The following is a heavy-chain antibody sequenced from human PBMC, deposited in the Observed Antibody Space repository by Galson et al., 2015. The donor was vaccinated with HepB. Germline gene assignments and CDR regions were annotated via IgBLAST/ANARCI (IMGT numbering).Heavy chain of an antibody. J-gene: IGHJ4*02. D-gene: IGHD3-9*01. CDR3: ARLGRNWFFDY. CDR2: IWYDGSYK. CDR1: GFIFNVYG. V-gene: IGHV3-33*01. Sequence: SLRLSCAASGFIFNVYGMQWVRQAPGKGLEWVAVIWYDGSYKDYGDSVQGRFTISRDNSKNTVYLQMNSLRADDTAVYYCARLGRNWFFDYWGQGTLVTVSS.